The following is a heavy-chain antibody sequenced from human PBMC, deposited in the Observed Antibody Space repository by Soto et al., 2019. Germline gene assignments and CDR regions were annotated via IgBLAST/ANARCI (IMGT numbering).Heavy chain of an antibody. V-gene: IGHV1-2*02. J-gene: IGHJ4*02. Sequence: ASVKVSFKASGYTFTGYYMHWLRQAPGQGLEWMGWINPNSGGTNYAQKFQGRVTMTRDTSISTAYMELSRLRSDDTAVYYCARVNVVVVAATREYYFDYWGQGTLVTVSS. CDR1: GYTFTGYY. CDR2: INPNSGGT. CDR3: ARVNVVVVAATREYYFDY. D-gene: IGHD2-15*01.